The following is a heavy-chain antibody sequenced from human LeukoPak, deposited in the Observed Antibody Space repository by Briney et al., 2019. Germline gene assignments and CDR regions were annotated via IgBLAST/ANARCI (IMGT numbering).Heavy chain of an antibody. CDR1: GFTFRSYG. V-gene: IGHV3-33*01. Sequence: GGSLRLSCAASGFTFRSYGMHWVRQAPGKGLEWVAVIWYDGSNKYYADSVKGRFTISRDNSKSTLYLQMNSLRAEDTAVYYCARDPYGSGSTSFDIWGQGTMVTVSS. CDR3: ARDPYGSGSTSFDI. J-gene: IGHJ3*02. D-gene: IGHD3-10*01. CDR2: IWYDGSNK.